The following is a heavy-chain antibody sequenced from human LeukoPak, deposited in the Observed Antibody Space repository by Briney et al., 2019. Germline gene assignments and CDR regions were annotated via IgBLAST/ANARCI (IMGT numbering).Heavy chain of an antibody. D-gene: IGHD6-19*01. CDR2: ISSNGGST. V-gene: IGHV3-64*01. CDR3: AKIVAVAGAPHFDY. Sequence: GGSLRLSCAASGFTFSSYAMHWVRQAPGKGLEYVSAISSNGGSTYYANSVKGRFTISRDNSKNTLYLQMNSLRAEDTAVYYRAKIVAVAGAPHFDYWGQGTLVTVSS. J-gene: IGHJ4*02. CDR1: GFTFSSYA.